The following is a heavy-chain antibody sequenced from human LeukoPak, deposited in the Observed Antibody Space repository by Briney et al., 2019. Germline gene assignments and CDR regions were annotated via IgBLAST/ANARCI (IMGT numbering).Heavy chain of an antibody. CDR1: GHTFTGYY. CDR3: ARGSNGYNPSDAFDI. V-gene: IGHV1-46*01. CDR2: INPSGGST. J-gene: IGHJ3*02. Sequence: ASVKVSCKASGHTFTGYYMHWVRQAPGQGLEWMGIINPSGGSTSYAQKFQGRVTMTRDTSTSTVYMELSSLRSEDTAVYYCARGSNGYNPSDAFDIWGQGTMVTVSS. D-gene: IGHD5-24*01.